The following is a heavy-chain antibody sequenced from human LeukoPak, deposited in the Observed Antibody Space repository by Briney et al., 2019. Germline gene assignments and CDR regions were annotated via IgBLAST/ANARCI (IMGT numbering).Heavy chain of an antibody. D-gene: IGHD1-1*01. Sequence: GGPLRLSCAASGFTFRDSGMHWVRQAPGKGLERVTFIAYDGSNKTYTDSVKGRFTVSRDNSKNTLYLQMNSLRPEDTAVYYCAKIERPWGQGTLVTVSS. V-gene: IGHV3-30*02. CDR1: GFTFRDSG. CDR3: AKIERP. J-gene: IGHJ5*02. CDR2: IAYDGSNK.